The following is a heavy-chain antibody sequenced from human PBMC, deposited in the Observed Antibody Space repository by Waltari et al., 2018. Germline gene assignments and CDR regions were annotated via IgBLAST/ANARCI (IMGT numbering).Heavy chain of an antibody. J-gene: IGHJ4*02. D-gene: IGHD3-3*02. Sequence: EVQLVESGGGSVQSGGSLRLSCEACGFTFSYYARSWVRQAPGRGLEWVSSITGEGDNTYDADAVRGRFTISRVNSKNTLSLQMNSLRAEDTATYYCARVPYKNFWTGYFFFDLWGQGTLVSVSS. CDR2: ITGEGDNT. V-gene: IGHV3-23*04. CDR3: ARVPYKNFWTGYFFFDL. CDR1: GFTFSYYA.